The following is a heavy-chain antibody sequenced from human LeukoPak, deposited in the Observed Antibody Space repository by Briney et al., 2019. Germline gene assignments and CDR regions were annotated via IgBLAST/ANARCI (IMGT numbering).Heavy chain of an antibody. CDR3: AKGGDYWNPFDY. CDR1: GFTFNNYA. Sequence: PGGSLRLSCAASGFTFNNYAMSWVRQAPGKGLEWVSTLSGSGGSANYADSVKGQFIISRDNSKNTLYLQMNSLRAEDTAVYYCAKGGDYWNPFDYWGQGTQVTVSS. D-gene: IGHD2-21*02. CDR2: LSGSGGSA. J-gene: IGHJ4*02. V-gene: IGHV3-23*01.